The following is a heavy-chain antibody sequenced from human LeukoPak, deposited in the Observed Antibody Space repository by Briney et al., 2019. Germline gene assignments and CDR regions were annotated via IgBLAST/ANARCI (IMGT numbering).Heavy chain of an antibody. CDR3: AKKGKAVAGSAPYYFDY. CDR1: GFTFSSYS. Sequence: GGSLRLSCAASGFTFSSYSMNWVRQAPGKGLEWVSYISSSSSTIYYADSVKGRFTISRDNSKNTLYLQMNSLRAEDTAVYYCAKKGKAVAGSAPYYFDYWGQGTLVTVSS. V-gene: IGHV3-48*01. D-gene: IGHD6-19*01. J-gene: IGHJ4*02. CDR2: ISSSSSTI.